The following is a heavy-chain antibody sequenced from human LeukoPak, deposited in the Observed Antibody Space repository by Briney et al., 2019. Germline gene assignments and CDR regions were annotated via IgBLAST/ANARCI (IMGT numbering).Heavy chain of an antibody. Sequence: ASVKVSCKASGYIFDRYAMNWVRQAPGQGLEWMGWINTNSGNPTYAQGFTGRFVFSLDTSVSTAYLQIFNLKAEDTAVYYCVRQLATMVRGVVVDYWGKGTLVYVSS. V-gene: IGHV7-4-1*01. CDR2: INTNSGNP. D-gene: IGHD3-10*01. CDR1: GYIFDRYA. J-gene: IGHJ4*02. CDR3: VRQLATMVRGVVVDY.